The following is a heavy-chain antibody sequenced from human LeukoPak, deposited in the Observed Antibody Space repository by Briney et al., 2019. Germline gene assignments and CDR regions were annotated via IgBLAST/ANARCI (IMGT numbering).Heavy chain of an antibody. CDR3: ARDKMGATFDY. V-gene: IGHV3-30-3*01. J-gene: IGHJ4*02. CDR2: ISYDGSNK. Sequence: GGSLRLSCAASGFTFSSYAMHWVRQAPGKGLEWVAAISYDGSNKYYADSVKGRFTISRDNSKNTLYLQMNSLRAEDTAVYYCARDKMGATFDYWGQGTLVTVSS. D-gene: IGHD1-26*01. CDR1: GFTFSSYA.